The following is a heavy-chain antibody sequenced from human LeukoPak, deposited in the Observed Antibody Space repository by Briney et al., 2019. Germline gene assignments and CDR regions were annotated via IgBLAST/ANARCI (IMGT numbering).Heavy chain of an antibody. Sequence: GGSLRLSCAASGFTFSSYAMSWVRQAPGKGLEWVSSISSSSSYIYYADSVKGRFTISRDNAKNSLYLQMNSLRAEDTAVYYCARGGALSLEFDIWGQGTMVTVSS. CDR2: ISSSSSYI. CDR1: GFTFSSYA. D-gene: IGHD3-16*02. CDR3: ARGGALSLEFDI. V-gene: IGHV3-21*01. J-gene: IGHJ3*02.